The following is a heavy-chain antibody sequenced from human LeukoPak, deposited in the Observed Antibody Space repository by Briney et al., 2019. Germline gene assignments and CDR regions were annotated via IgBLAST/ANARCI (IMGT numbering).Heavy chain of an antibody. J-gene: IGHJ4*02. V-gene: IGHV4-31*03. CDR3: ASAPLGNSFGYMAY. CDR1: GGSISSAGYY. CDR2: IYYTGRT. Sequence: SQTLSLTCTVSGGSISSAGYYWNWIRQHPTEGLEWIGHIYYTGRTTYNPSVKSRVTISADTSKNQFSLKLNSVTAADTAVYFCASAPLGNSFGYMAYWGQGVLVTVSS. D-gene: IGHD5-18*01.